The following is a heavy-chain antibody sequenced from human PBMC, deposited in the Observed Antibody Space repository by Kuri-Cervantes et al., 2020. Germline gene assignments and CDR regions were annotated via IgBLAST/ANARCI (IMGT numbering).Heavy chain of an antibody. CDR2: INWNGGST. CDR3: ARETPGYSSSPYFDY. D-gene: IGHD6-13*01. CDR1: GFIFDDYG. J-gene: IGHJ4*02. V-gene: IGHV3-20*04. Sequence: GESLKISCAASGFIFDDYGMSWVRQAPGKGLEWVSGINWNGGSTGYADSVKGRFTISRDNAKNSLYLQMNSLRAEDTAVYYCARETPGYSSSPYFDYWGQGTLVTVSS.